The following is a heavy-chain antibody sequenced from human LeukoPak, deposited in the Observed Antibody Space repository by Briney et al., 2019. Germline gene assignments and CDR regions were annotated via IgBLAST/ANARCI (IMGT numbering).Heavy chain of an antibody. D-gene: IGHD3-10*01. CDR2: INPSTGGT. J-gene: IGHJ4*02. V-gene: IGHV1-2*02. CDR3: ARAPRSAAWFTIAFDY. Sequence: ASVKVSCKASGYTFTDYYIHWVRQAPGQGLEWMGYINPSTGGTNFAQKFQGRVTMARDTSISTAYMALSRLTSDDTAVYLCARAPRSAAWFTIAFDYWGQGTLVTVSS. CDR1: GYTFTDYY.